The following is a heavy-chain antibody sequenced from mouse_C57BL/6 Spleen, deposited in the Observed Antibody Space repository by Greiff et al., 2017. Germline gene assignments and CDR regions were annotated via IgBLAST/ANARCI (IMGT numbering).Heavy chain of an antibody. CDR1: GYTFTSYW. Sequence: QVQLLQPGAELVKPGASVKLSCTASGYTFTSYWMHWVKQRPGQGLEWIGMIHPNSGSTNYTEKFKGTATLSVDKSSSTAYMQLSSLTSEDSAVYYGARSGYGNYNEAMDYWGQGTSVTVSS. V-gene: IGHV1-64*01. CDR3: ARSGYGNYNEAMDY. J-gene: IGHJ4*01. CDR2: IHPNSGST. D-gene: IGHD2-1*01.